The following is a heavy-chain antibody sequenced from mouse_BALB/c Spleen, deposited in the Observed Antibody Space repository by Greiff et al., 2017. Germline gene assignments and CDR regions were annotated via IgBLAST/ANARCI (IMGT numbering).Heavy chain of an antibody. CDR1: GYTFTDYA. J-gene: IGHJ4*01. CDR3: ARYDGAMDY. Sequence: VQGVESGAELVRPGVSVKISCKGSGYTFTDYAMHWVKQSHAKSLEWIGVISTYYGDASYNQKFKGKATMTVDKSSSTAYMELARLTSEDSAIYYCARYDGAMDYWGQGTSVTVSS. V-gene: IGHV1S137*01. D-gene: IGHD2-14*01. CDR2: ISTYYGDA.